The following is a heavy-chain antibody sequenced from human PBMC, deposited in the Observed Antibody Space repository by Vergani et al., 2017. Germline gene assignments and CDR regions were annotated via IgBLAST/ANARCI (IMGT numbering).Heavy chain of an antibody. CDR2: ISWDGGST. D-gene: IGHD6-6*01. Sequence: EVQLVESGGVVVQPGGSLRLSCAASGFTFDDYTMHWVRQAPGKGLEWVSLISWDGGSTYYADSVKGRFTISRDNSKNSLYLQMNSLRTEDTALYYCAKEAGSISSGGDYFDYWGQGTLVTVSS. CDR1: GFTFDDYT. V-gene: IGHV3-43*01. J-gene: IGHJ4*02. CDR3: AKEAGSISSGGDYFDY.